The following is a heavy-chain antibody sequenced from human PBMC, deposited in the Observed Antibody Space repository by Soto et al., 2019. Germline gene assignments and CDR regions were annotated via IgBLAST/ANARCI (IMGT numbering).Heavy chain of an antibody. Sequence: PGGSLRLSCAASGFTFSNYGMHWVRQAPGKGLEWVAIISYDGSNKYYADSVKGRFTISKDNSKNTLYLQMNTLRAEDTAVYYCARHYYGSGSYYNGDYYYGVDVWGQGTLVTVSS. V-gene: IGHV3-30*03. CDR1: GFTFSNYG. J-gene: IGHJ6*02. CDR2: ISYDGSNK. D-gene: IGHD3-10*01. CDR3: ARHYYGSGSYYNGDYYYGVDV.